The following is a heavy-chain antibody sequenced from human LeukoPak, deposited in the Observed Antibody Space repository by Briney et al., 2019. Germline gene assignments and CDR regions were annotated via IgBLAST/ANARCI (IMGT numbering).Heavy chain of an antibody. V-gene: IGHV3-7*01. CDR1: GFTFSSYW. D-gene: IGHD2-15*01. CDR3: ARGTRYCSGGSCYNAY. CDR2: IKQDGSEK. J-gene: IGHJ4*02. Sequence: GGSLRLSCAASGFTFSSYWMSWVRQAPGKGPEWVANIKQDGSEKYYVDSVKGRFTISRDNAKNSLYLQMNSLRAEDTAVYYCARGTRYCSGGSCYNAYWGQGTLVTVSS.